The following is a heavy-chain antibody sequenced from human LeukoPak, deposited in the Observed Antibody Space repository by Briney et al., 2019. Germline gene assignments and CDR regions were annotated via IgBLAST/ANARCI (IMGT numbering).Heavy chain of an antibody. V-gene: IGHV4-4*07. Sequence: SETLSLTCTVSGGSISSYYWSWIRQPAGKGLEWIVRIYTNGSTNYNPTLKSRVTMSVDTSKNQFSLKLSSVTAADTAVYYCARAWWDYGDYAWLDPWGQGTMVTVSS. J-gene: IGHJ5*01. CDR3: ARAWWDYGDYAWLDP. D-gene: IGHD4-17*01. CDR1: GGSISSYY. CDR2: IYTNGST.